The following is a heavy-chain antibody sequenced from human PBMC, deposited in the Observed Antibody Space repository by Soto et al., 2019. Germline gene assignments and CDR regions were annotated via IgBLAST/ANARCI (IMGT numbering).Heavy chain of an antibody. CDR1: GFTFSSYA. Sequence: GGSLRLSXAASGFTFSSYAMSWVRQAPGKGLEWVSAISGSGGSTYYADSVKGRFTISRDNSKNTLYLQMNSLRAEDTAVYYCAKDLTHYYDSSGYYYGLPPTYYFDYWGQGTLVTVSS. J-gene: IGHJ4*02. CDR2: ISGSGGST. D-gene: IGHD3-22*01. CDR3: AKDLTHYYDSSGYYYGLPPTYYFDY. V-gene: IGHV3-23*01.